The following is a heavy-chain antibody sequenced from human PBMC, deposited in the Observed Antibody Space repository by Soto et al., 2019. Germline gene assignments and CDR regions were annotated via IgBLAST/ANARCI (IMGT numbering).Heavy chain of an antibody. Sequence: QVQLVQSGAEVKKPGASVKVSCKASGYTFTSYGIIWVRQAPVQGLAWMGCISASNGNTHYAQKLQGRVTMTADTSTGTAYMELRSLRSDDTDVYYCARDRGIDALDYCGPGTLVTVSS. CDR2: ISASNGNT. V-gene: IGHV1-18*01. D-gene: IGHD3-10*01. J-gene: IGHJ4*02. CDR3: ARDRGIDALDY. CDR1: GYTFTSYG.